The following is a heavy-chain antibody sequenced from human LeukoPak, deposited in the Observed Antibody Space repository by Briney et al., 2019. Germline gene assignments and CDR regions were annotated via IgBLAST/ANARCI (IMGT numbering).Heavy chain of an antibody. V-gene: IGHV4-31*03. Sequence: PSQTLSLTCTVSGGSISSGGYYWSWIRQHPGKGLEWIGYIYYSGSTYYNPSLKSRVTISVDTSKNQFSLKLSSVTAADTAVYYCARGSAAMATLDDWGQGTLVTVSS. J-gene: IGHJ4*02. CDR1: GGSISSGGYY. D-gene: IGHD5-18*01. CDR2: IYYSGST. CDR3: ARGSAAMATLDD.